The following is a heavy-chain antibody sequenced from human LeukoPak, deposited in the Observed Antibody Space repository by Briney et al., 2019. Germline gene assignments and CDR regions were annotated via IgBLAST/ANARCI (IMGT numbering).Heavy chain of an antibody. V-gene: IGHV3-7*01. CDR3: ARIGYSSSSIDY. Sequence: GGSLRLSCAASGFTFSRYWMSWARQAPGKGLEWVANIKEDGTIKYYVDSVKGRLTIFRDNAKSSLFLQVNSLRAEDTAMYYCARIGYSSSSIDYWGQGTLVTVSS. CDR1: GFTFSRYW. D-gene: IGHD6-13*01. CDR2: IKEDGTIK. J-gene: IGHJ4*02.